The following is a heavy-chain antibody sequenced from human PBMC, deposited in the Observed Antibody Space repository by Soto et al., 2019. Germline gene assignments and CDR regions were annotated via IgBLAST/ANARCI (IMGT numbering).Heavy chain of an antibody. CDR2: IYPGDSDT. Sequence: PGESLKISCKGSGYTFTNYWIVGVRQIPGKGLEWMGIIYPGDSDTRYSPSFQGQVTISADRSISTAYLQWSSLKASDTGMYYCARYPTLTDYFFHGMDVWGQGTTVTVS. V-gene: IGHV5-51*01. D-gene: IGHD4-17*01. CDR1: GYTFTNYW. CDR3: ARYPTLTDYFFHGMDV. J-gene: IGHJ6*02.